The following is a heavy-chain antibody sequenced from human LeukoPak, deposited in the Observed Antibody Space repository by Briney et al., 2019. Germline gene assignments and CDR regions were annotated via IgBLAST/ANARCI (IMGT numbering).Heavy chain of an antibody. CDR2: IYYSGST. J-gene: IGHJ4*02. V-gene: IGHV4-59*01. D-gene: IGHD5-12*01. CDR3: AAEDLVATIGY. Sequence: SETLPLTCTVSGGSISSYYWSWIRQPPGKGLEWIGYIYYSGSTNYNPSLKSRVTISVDTSKNQFSLKLSSVTAADTAVYYCAAEDLVATIGYWGQGTLVTVSS. CDR1: GGSISSYY.